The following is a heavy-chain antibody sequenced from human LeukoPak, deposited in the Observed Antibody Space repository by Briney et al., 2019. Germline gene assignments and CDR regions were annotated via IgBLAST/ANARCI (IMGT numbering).Heavy chain of an antibody. CDR3: ARDQILPRSYLLDY. CDR2: ISYDGSNK. CDR1: GFTFSSYA. D-gene: IGHD1-26*01. Sequence: GGSLRLSCAASGFTFSSYAMHWVRQAPGNGLEWVAVISYDGSNKYYADSVKGRFTISRDNSKNTLYLQMNSLRAEDTAVYYCARDQILPRSYLLDYWGQGTLVTVSS. V-gene: IGHV3-30-3*01. J-gene: IGHJ4*02.